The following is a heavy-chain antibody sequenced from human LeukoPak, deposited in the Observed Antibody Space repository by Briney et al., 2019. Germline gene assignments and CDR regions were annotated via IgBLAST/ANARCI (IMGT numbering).Heavy chain of an antibody. D-gene: IGHD3-3*01. J-gene: IGHJ4*02. Sequence: SQTLSLTCTVSGGSISSGDYYWSWIRQPPGKGLEWIGYIYYSGSTYYNPSPKSRVTISVDTSKNQFSLKLSSVTAADTAVYYCARDASTFWSGYFRFDYWGQGTLVTVSS. V-gene: IGHV4-30-4*08. CDR1: GGSISSGDYY. CDR3: ARDASTFWSGYFRFDY. CDR2: IYYSGST.